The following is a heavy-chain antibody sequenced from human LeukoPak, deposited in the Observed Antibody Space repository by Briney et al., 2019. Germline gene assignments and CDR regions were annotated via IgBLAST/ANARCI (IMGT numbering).Heavy chain of an antibody. CDR3: ARDSTVTIGEIYYYYGMDV. CDR1: GFTVSSNY. V-gene: IGHV3-53*01. Sequence: PGGSLRLSCAASGFTVSSNYMSWVRQAPGKGLEWVSVIYSGGSTYYADSVKGRFTISRDNSKNTLYLQMNSLRAEDTAVYYRARDSTVTIGEIYYYYGMDVWGQGTTVTVSS. D-gene: IGHD4-17*01. J-gene: IGHJ6*02. CDR2: IYSGGST.